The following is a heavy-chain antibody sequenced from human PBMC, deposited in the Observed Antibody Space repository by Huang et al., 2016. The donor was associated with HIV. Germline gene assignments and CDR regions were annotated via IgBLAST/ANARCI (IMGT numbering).Heavy chain of an antibody. D-gene: IGHD3-16*01. V-gene: IGHV7-4-1*02. J-gene: IGHJ5*02. CDR2: INTNTGNP. Sequence: QVQLVQSESELRKPGASVKVSCKASGYNFAKYGINWVRQAPGQGLGWMGWINTNTGNPTFAQGFTGRFVFSLDPSVSTAYLQISSLQAEDTAVYYCAGNVREASDFWVRYNWLDPWGQGTLVTVSS. CDR1: GYNFAKYG. CDR3: AGNVREASDFWVRYNWLDP.